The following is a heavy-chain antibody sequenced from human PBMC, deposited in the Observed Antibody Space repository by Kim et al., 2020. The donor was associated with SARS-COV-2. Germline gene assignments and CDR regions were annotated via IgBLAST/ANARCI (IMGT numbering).Heavy chain of an antibody. J-gene: IGHJ6*01. CDR1: GLTVSDNY. V-gene: IGHV3-66*04. CDR2: IHIGGST. D-gene: IGHD3-10*01. Sequence: GWSLRLSCEASGLTVSDNYISWVRQAPGQGLEGVSIIHIGGSTNYADSVKGRFTASTDKSKNTLYFQMNGLRVEDTALYFCARPAPSATSQNYYYCMDV. CDR3: ARPAPSATSQNYYYCMDV.